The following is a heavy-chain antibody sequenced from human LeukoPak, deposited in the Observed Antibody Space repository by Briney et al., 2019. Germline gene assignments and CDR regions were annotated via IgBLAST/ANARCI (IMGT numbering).Heavy chain of an antibody. Sequence: PGGSLRLSCAASGFTFSSYVMHWVRQAPGKGLEWVAFIRYDGSNKYYADSVKGRFTISRDNSKNTLYLQMSSLRVEDTAVYYCAKGGTAAGTLDYWGQGTLVTVSS. J-gene: IGHJ4*02. CDR3: AKGGTAAGTLDY. CDR2: IRYDGSNK. D-gene: IGHD6-13*01. V-gene: IGHV3-30*02. CDR1: GFTFSSYV.